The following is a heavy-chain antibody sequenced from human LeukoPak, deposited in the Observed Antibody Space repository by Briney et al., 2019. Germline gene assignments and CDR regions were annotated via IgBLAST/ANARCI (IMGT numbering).Heavy chain of an antibody. CDR1: GFTFSSYV. CDR2: IWYDGSNK. J-gene: IGHJ4*02. D-gene: IGHD5-12*01. CDR3: ARDLGGYSGYLDY. Sequence: GRSLRLSCAASGFTFSSYVMHWVRQAPGKGLEWVAVIWYDGSNKYYADSVKGRFTISRDNSKNTLYLQMNSLRAEDTAVYYCARDLGGYSGYLDYWGQGTLVTVSS. V-gene: IGHV3-33*01.